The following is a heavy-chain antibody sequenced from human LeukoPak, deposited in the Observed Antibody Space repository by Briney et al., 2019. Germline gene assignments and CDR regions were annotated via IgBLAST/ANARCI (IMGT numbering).Heavy chain of an antibody. J-gene: IGHJ6*03. CDR2: ISSSSSYI. CDR3: ARLVPRYYMDV. V-gene: IGHV3-21*01. Sequence: MPGGSLRLSCAASGFAFSSYSMNWVRQAPGKGLEWVSSISSSSSYIYYADSVKGRFTISRDNAKNSLYLQMNSLRAEDTAVYYCARLVPRYYMDVWGKGTTVTVSS. CDR1: GFAFSSYS.